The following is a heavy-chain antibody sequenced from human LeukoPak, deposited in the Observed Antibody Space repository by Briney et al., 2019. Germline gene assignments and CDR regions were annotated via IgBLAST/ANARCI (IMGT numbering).Heavy chain of an antibody. V-gene: IGHV3-33*06. CDR1: GFTFSSYG. J-gene: IGHJ6*03. Sequence: PGGSLRLSCAASGFTFSSYGMHWVRQAPGKGLEWVAVIWYDGSNKCYADSVKGRFTISRDNSKNTLYLQMNSLRAEDTAVYYCAKDSDTGYYYYYMDVWGKGTTVTVSS. CDR3: AKDSDTGYYYYYMDV. CDR2: IWYDGSNK. D-gene: IGHD5-18*01.